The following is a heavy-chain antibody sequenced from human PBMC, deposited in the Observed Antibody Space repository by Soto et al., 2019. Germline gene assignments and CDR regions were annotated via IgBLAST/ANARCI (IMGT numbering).Heavy chain of an antibody. CDR3: ARASSGDAFDI. J-gene: IGHJ3*02. CDR1: GFTVSSNY. V-gene: IGHV3-53*04. CDR2: IYSGGST. D-gene: IGHD6-25*01. Sequence: GGSLRLSCAASGFTVSSNYMSWVRQAPGKGLEWVSVIYSGGSTYYADSVKGGFTISRHNSKNTRYLQMNSLRAEDTAVYYCARASSGDAFDIWGQGTMVTVSS.